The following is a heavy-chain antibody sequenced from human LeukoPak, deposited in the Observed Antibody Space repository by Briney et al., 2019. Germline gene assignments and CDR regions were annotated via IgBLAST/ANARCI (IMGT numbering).Heavy chain of an antibody. D-gene: IGHD1-26*01. CDR3: AKKVGASYYFDY. J-gene: IGHJ4*02. Sequence: PGGSLRLSCAASGFTFSSYAMSWFRQTPGKGLDWVSAIRGSGGSTYYADSVKGRFTISRDNSKNTLYLQMNRLSAEDTAVYYCAKKVGASYYFDYWGQGTLVTVSS. CDR2: IRGSGGST. CDR1: GFTFSSYA. V-gene: IGHV3-23*01.